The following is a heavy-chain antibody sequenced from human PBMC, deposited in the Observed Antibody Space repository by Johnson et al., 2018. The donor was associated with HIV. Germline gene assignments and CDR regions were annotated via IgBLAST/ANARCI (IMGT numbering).Heavy chain of an antibody. D-gene: IGHD3-22*01. J-gene: IGHJ3*02. V-gene: IGHV3-11*01. Sequence: QVQLVESGGGLVKPGGSLRLSCAASGFTFSDYYMSWIRQAPGKGLEWVSYISESGTTIYYADSVKGRFTISRDNARNSMYLQMNSLRVEDTALYYCARVRTGDSSGYHDAFDIWGQGTMVTVSS. CDR2: ISESGTTI. CDR3: ARVRTGDSSGYHDAFDI. CDR1: GFTFSDYY.